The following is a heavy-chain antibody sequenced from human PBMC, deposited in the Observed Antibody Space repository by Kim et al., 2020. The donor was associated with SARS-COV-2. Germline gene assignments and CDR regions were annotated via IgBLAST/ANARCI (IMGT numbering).Heavy chain of an antibody. D-gene: IGHD1-26*01. V-gene: IGHV3-30*18. CDR1: GFTFSSYG. Sequence: GGSLRLSCAASGFTFSSYGMHWVRQAPGKGLEWVAVISYDGSNKYYADSVKGRFTISRDNSKNTLYLQMNSLRAEDTAVYYCAKGPSSIVGATPCGYWGQGTLVTVSS. CDR2: ISYDGSNK. CDR3: AKGPSSIVGATPCGY. J-gene: IGHJ4*02.